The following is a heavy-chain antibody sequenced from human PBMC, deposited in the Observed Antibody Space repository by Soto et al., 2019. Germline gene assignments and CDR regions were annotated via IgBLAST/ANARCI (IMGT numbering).Heavy chain of an antibody. Sequence: ASVKVSCKASGYTFIGYDINWVRQAPGQGLEWMGWINPNSGGTNYAQKFQGRVTMTRDTSISTAYMELSRLRSDDTAVYYCARDKTNYDSSGYYDYWGQGTLVTVSS. CDR3: ARDKTNYDSSGYYDY. V-gene: IGHV1-2*02. CDR1: GYTFIGYD. J-gene: IGHJ4*02. D-gene: IGHD3-22*01. CDR2: INPNSGGT.